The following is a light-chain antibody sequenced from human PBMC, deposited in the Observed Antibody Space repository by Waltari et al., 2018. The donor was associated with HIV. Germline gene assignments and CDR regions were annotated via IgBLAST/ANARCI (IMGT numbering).Light chain of an antibody. CDR3: QQYNHWPRT. Sequence: EIVMTQSPATLSVSPGERATLSCRASQSISGNLAWYQQRRGQAPRLLIYGASTRASGIPARFSGSGSGPDFSLTISSLQSEDSALYYCQQYNHWPRTFGQGTK. J-gene: IGKJ1*01. CDR1: QSISGN. CDR2: GAS. V-gene: IGKV3-15*01.